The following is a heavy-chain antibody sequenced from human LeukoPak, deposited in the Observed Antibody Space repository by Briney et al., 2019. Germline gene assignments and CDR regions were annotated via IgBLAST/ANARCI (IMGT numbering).Heavy chain of an antibody. D-gene: IGHD3-3*01. Sequence: PGRSLRLSCAASGFTFSSYAMHWVRQAPGKGLEWVAVISYDGSNKYYADSVKGRFTISRDNSKNTLYLQMNSLRTEDTAVYYCARIPTIFGVVNEGDHWGQGTLVTVSS. CDR3: ARIPTIFGVVNEGDH. CDR2: ISYDGSNK. CDR1: GFTFSSYA. V-gene: IGHV3-30-3*01. J-gene: IGHJ4*02.